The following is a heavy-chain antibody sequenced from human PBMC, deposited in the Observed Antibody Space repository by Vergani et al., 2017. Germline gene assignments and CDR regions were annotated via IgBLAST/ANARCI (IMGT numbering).Heavy chain of an antibody. D-gene: IGHD3-3*01. CDR2: IYYSGST. V-gene: IGHV4-39*01. CDR3: ARPLSDFWSGPRFDY. CDR1: GGSISSSSYY. Sequence: QLQLQESGPGLVKPSETLSLTCTVSGGSISSSSYYWGWIRQPPGKGLEWIGSIYYSGSTSYNPSLKSGVTISVDTSKNQFSLKLSSVTAADTAVYYCARPLSDFWSGPRFDYWGQGTLVTVSS. J-gene: IGHJ4*02.